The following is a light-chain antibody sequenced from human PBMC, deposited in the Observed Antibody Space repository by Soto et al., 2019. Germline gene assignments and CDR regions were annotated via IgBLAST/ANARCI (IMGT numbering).Light chain of an antibody. CDR1: SSNIGSNA. V-gene: IGLV1-44*01. CDR3: ATWDDSLNGVV. J-gene: IGLJ2*01. Sequence: QSVLTQPPSVSGTPGQRVIISCSGSSSNIGSNAVNWYQQLPGAAPKLLMASSNQRPSGVPDRFSGPKSGTSASLAISGLQSEDEAEYYCATWDDSLNGVVFGGETKLTVL. CDR2: SSN.